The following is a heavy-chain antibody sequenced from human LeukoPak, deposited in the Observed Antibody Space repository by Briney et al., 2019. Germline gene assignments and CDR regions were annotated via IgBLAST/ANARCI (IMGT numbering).Heavy chain of an antibody. CDR2: ITWNSDII. Sequence: GGSLRLSCAASGFTFDDYAMHWVRQAPGKGLEWVSSITWNSDIIVYADSVKGRFTISRDNAKRSLYLQMDSLRAEDTAVYYCAKGSGWLLPQYFDFWGQGTLVTVSS. D-gene: IGHD2-21*01. V-gene: IGHV3-9*01. J-gene: IGHJ4*02. CDR3: AKGSGWLLPQYFDF. CDR1: GFTFDDYA.